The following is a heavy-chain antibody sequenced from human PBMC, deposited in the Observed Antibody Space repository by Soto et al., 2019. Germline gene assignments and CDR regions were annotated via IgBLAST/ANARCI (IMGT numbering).Heavy chain of an antibody. CDR2: ISSSSSYI. Sequence: GGSLRLSCAASGFTFSSYSMNWVRQAPGKGLEWGSSISSSSSYIYYADSVKGRFTISRXXAKNSLXLQMNSLRAEDTAVYYCAXAAVRDSRNYGMHVWRQGTTRTVSS. V-gene: IGHV3-21*01. J-gene: IGHJ6*01. D-gene: IGHD6-13*01. CDR3: AXAAVRDSRNYGMHV. CDR1: GFTFSSYS.